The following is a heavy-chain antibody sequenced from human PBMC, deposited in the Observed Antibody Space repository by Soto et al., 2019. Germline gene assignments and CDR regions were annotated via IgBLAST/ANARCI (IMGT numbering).Heavy chain of an antibody. D-gene: IGHD6-19*01. CDR1: GGSISSYY. J-gene: IGHJ4*02. CDR3: AAGGKWLAFDY. V-gene: IGHV4-4*08. CDR2: MYNSGST. Sequence: QVQLQESGPGLVKPSETLSLTCSVSGGSISSYYWSWIRQPPGKGLEWIGWMYNSGSTSYNPSLNSRVTIFDSTSKNLFSLRLNSVTAADTAVYYCAAGGKWLAFDYWGQGTLATVSS.